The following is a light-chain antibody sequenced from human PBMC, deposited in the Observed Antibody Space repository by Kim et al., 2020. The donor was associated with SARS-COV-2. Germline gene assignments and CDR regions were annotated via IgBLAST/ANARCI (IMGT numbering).Light chain of an antibody. J-gene: IGKJ2*01. CDR2: KTS. V-gene: IGKV1-5*03. CDR3: QQYSSYSYT. CDR1: QSIGNW. Sequence: GDRVTIPCRASQSIGNWLAWYQQKPGNAPKLLIYKTSSLEGGVPSRFSGTGSGTEFTLTISSLQPDDFATYYCQQYSSYSYTFGQGTKLEI.